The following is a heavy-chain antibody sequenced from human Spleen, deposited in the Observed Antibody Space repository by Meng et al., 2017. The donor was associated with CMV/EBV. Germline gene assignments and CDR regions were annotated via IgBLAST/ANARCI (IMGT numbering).Heavy chain of an antibody. V-gene: IGHV4-34*01. CDR3: AREMGLLGYCSSTSCYTRGWFDP. J-gene: IGHJ5*02. CDR1: GGSFSGYY. Sequence: GSLRLSCAVYGGSFSGYYWSWIRQPPGKGLEWIGEINHSGSTNYNPSLKSRVTISVDTSKNQFSLKLSSVTAADTAVYYCAREMGLLGYCSSTSCYTRGWFDPWGQGTLVTVSS. CDR2: INHSGST. D-gene: IGHD2-2*02.